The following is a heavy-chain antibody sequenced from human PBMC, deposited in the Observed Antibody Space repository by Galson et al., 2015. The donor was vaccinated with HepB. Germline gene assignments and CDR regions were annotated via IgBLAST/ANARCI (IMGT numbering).Heavy chain of an antibody. CDR3: ARDRDYGGDDAFDI. J-gene: IGHJ3*02. V-gene: IGHV3-30-3*01. Sequence: SLRLSCAASGFTFSSYAMHWVRQAPGKGLEWVAVISYDGSNKYYADSVKGRFTTSRDNSKNTLYLQMNSLRAEDTAVYYCARDRDYGGDDAFDIWGQGTMVTVSS. CDR2: ISYDGSNK. CDR1: GFTFSSYA. D-gene: IGHD4-23*01.